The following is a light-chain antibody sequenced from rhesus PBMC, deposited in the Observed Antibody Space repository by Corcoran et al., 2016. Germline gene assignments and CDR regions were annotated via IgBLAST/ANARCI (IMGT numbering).Light chain of an antibody. J-gene: IGKJ1*01. CDR2: KAS. Sequence: DIQMTQSPSSLSASVGDKVTITCRSSQGISTWLAWYQHQPGKALQLLIYKASRLQSGVPSRFRGSGSGTEFPLTRSSLQHEDFAPYYGQQGNTPPWTFGQGTRVEIK. V-gene: IGKV1-21*01. CDR3: QQGNTPPWT. CDR1: QGISTW.